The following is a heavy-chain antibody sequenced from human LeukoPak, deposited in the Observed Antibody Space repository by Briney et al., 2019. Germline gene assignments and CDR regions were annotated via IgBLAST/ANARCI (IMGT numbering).Heavy chain of an antibody. V-gene: IGHV4-39*07. CDR2: IYHSGST. Sequence: SETLSLTCTVSGGSISSSSYYWGWIRQPPGKGLEWIGSIYHSGSTYYNPSLKSRVTISVDTPKNQFSLKLSSVTAADTAVYYCARLSQFGVLRFSYYMDVWGKGTTVTVSS. CDR3: ARLSQFGVLRFSYYMDV. J-gene: IGHJ6*03. D-gene: IGHD3-3*01. CDR1: GGSISSSSYY.